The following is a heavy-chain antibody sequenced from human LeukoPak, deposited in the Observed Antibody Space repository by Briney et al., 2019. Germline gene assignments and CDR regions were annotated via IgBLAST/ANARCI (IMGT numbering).Heavy chain of an antibody. CDR1: GYSINSGYY. CDR2: IYHGGST. J-gene: IGHJ6*03. CDR3: ARGGGSGTYPYYYYYFMDV. Sequence: SETLSLTCAVSGYSINSGYYWGWIRQPPGKGLEWIASIYHGGSTYYNPSLKSRVTISVDTSKNQFSLMLTSVTAADTAVYYCARGGGSGTYPYYYYYFMDVWGKGTTVTVSS. V-gene: IGHV4-38-2*01. D-gene: IGHD1-26*01.